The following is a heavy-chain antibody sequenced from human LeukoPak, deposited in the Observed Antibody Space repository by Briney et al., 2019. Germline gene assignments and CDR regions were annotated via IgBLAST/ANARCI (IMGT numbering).Heavy chain of an antibody. D-gene: IGHD3-10*01. CDR2: IYTGGNT. J-gene: IGHJ5*01. CDR3: ARARGYSWIDS. V-gene: IGHV3-53*01. Sequence: GGSLRLSCGASGLSLSNAWMSWVRQAPGKGLEWVSVIYTGGNTYYADSVKGRFTISRDDSKNTLYLQMNSLRAEDTAVYYCARARGYSWIDSWGQGTLVTVSS. CDR1: GLSLSNAW.